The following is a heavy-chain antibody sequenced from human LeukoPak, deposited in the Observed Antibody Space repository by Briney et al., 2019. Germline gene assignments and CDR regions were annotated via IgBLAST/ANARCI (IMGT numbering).Heavy chain of an antibody. Sequence: GASVKVSCKASGYTFTDYYMHWVRQAPGQGLEWMGWINPNSGATNYAQKFQDRVTMTRDTSISTAYMELSRLRSDDTAVYYCAREAFTTVTSATDAFDIWGQGTMVTVSS. CDR3: AREAFTTVTSATDAFDI. D-gene: IGHD4-17*01. V-gene: IGHV1-2*02. CDR2: INPNSGAT. J-gene: IGHJ3*02. CDR1: GYTFTDYY.